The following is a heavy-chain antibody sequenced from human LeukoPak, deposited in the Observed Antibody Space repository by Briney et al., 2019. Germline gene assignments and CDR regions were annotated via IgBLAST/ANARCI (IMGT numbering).Heavy chain of an antibody. Sequence: GGSLKLSCAASGFTFSGSAMHWVRQASGKGLEWVGRIRSKANSYATAYAASVKGRFTISRDDSKNTAYLQMNSLKTEDTAVYYCAKDAPYYYDSSGYGGAFDIWGQGTMVTVSS. D-gene: IGHD3-22*01. CDR3: AKDAPYYYDSSGYGGAFDI. CDR1: GFTFSGSA. V-gene: IGHV3-73*01. CDR2: IRSKANSYAT. J-gene: IGHJ3*02.